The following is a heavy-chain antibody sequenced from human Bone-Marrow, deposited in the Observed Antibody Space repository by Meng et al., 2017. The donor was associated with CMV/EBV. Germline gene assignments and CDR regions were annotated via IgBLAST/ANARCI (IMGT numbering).Heavy chain of an antibody. CDR2: IKSKTDGGTT. Sequence: GESLKISCAASGFTFSNAWMSWVRQAPGKGLEWVGRIKSKTDGGTTDYAAPVKGRFTISRDDSKNTLYLQRNSLKTEDTAVYYCTTDLHSDIVVVPAAYSGMDVWGQGTTVTVSS. J-gene: IGHJ6*02. D-gene: IGHD2-2*01. CDR3: TTDLHSDIVVVPAAYSGMDV. CDR1: GFTFSNAW. V-gene: IGHV3-15*01.